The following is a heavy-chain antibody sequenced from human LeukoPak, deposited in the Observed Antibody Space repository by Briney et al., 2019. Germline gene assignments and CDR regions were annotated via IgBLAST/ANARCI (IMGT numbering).Heavy chain of an antibody. CDR1: GGSISNTNW. D-gene: IGHD7-27*01. J-gene: IGHJ3*02. CDR3: VTGNPGSFDI. V-gene: IGHV3-74*01. CDR2: ISSDGTST. Sequence: PSGTLSLTCGVSGGSISNTNWWSWVRQPPGQGLVWVSHISSDGTSTSYADSVKGRFTISRDNAKNTLYLQMNGLRAEDAAVYYCVTGNPGSFDIWGQGTMVTVTS.